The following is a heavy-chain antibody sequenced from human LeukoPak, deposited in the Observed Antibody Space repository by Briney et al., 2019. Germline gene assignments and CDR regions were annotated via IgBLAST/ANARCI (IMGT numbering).Heavy chain of an antibody. Sequence: SETLSPTCTVSGGSISSYYWSWIRQPTGKGLEWIGYIYYSGSTNYNPSLKSRVTISVDTSKNQFSLKLSSVTAADTAVYYCARDLGDGYNLFDYWGQGTLVTVSS. J-gene: IGHJ4*02. CDR3: ARDLGDGYNLFDY. D-gene: IGHD5-24*01. CDR2: IYYSGST. CDR1: GGSISSYY. V-gene: IGHV4-59*01.